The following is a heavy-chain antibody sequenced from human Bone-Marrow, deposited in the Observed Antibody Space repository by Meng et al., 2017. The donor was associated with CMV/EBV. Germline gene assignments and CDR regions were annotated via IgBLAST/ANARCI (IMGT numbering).Heavy chain of an antibody. V-gene: IGHV1-69*10. Sequence: SVKVSCKASGGTFSSYAISWVRQAPGQGLEWMGGIIPILGIANYAQKFQGRVTITADKSTSTAYMELSSLRSEDTAVYYCAKSQARTPNSRDAFDIWGQGTMVTVSS. D-gene: IGHD1-14*01. CDR2: IIPILGIA. CDR3: AKSQARTPNSRDAFDI. J-gene: IGHJ3*02. CDR1: GGTFSSYA.